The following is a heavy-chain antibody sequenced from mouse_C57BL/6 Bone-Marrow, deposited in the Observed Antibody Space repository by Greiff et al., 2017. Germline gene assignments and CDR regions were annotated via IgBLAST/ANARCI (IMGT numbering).Heavy chain of an antibody. Sequence: EVQLQQSGPELVKPGASVKISCKASGYTFTDYYMNWVKQSHGKSLEWIGDINPNNGGTSYNQKFKGKATLTVDKSSSTAYMERRSLTSEDSAVYYCARSGYYGSFWYFDVWGTGTTVTVSS. J-gene: IGHJ1*03. V-gene: IGHV1-26*01. CDR1: GYTFTDYY. D-gene: IGHD1-1*01. CDR3: ARSGYYGSFWYFDV. CDR2: INPNNGGT.